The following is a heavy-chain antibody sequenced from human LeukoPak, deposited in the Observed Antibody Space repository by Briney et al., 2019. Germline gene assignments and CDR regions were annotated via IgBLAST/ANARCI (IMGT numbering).Heavy chain of an antibody. J-gene: IGHJ4*02. V-gene: IGHV3-23*01. Sequence: PGGSLRLSCAASGFTFSSYAMSWVRQAPGKGLEWVSAISGSGDRTFYADSVKGRFTISRDNSKNTVYLQMNSLRSEDTALYYCARNSGGSAAHLFEYWGQGTLVTVSS. CDR1: GFTFSSYA. D-gene: IGHD6-13*01. CDR3: ARNSGGSAAHLFEY. CDR2: ISGSGDRT.